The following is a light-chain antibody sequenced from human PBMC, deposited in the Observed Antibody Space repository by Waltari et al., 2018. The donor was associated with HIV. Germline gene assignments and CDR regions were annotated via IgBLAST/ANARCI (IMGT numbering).Light chain of an antibody. CDR3: NSRDSSGDVV. Sequence: SSELTQDPAVSVALGQTVRITCQGDSLRSYYANWYQQKPGQAPVLVIYGKNNRPSGFPDRFSGSSSGNAASLTITGAQAEDEADYYCNSRDSSGDVVFGGGTKLTVL. CDR2: GKN. J-gene: IGLJ2*01. V-gene: IGLV3-19*01. CDR1: SLRSYY.